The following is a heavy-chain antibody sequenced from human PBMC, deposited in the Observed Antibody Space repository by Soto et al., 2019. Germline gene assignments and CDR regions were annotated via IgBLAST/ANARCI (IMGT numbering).Heavy chain of an antibody. CDR3: ARGRGEEYYYYGMDV. J-gene: IGHJ6*02. CDR1: GGSISSYY. D-gene: IGHD2-21*01. V-gene: IGHV4-59*01. CDR2: IYYSGST. Sequence: SETLSLTCTVSGGSISSYYWSWIRQPPGKGLERIGYIYYSGSTNYNPSLKSRVTISVDTSKNQFSLKLSSVTAADTAVYYCARGRGEEYYYYGMDVWGQGTTVTVSS.